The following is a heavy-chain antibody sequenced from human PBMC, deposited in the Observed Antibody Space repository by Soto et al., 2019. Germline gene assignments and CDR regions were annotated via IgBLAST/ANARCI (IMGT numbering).Heavy chain of an antibody. CDR2: ISSSSSYI. D-gene: IGHD6-13*01. Sequence: PGGSLRLSCAASGFTFSSYSMNWVRQAPGKGLEWVSSISSSSSYIYYADSVKDRFTISRDNAKNSLYLQMNSLRAEDTAAYYCARGEGIAAAGDGFDPWGQGTLVTVSS. CDR3: ARGEGIAAAGDGFDP. J-gene: IGHJ5*02. V-gene: IGHV3-21*01. CDR1: GFTFSSYS.